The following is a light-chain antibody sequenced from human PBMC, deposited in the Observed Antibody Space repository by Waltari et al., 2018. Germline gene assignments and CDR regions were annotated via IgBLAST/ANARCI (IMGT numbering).Light chain of an antibody. Sequence: QSALTQPASVSGSPGQSITISCTGTSNDVGGYGYVSWYQQYPGSAPKLIIYQVSYRPSGIPPRFSGSKSGNPASLTISALQADDEADYYCSSHTSTVPHVFGTGTRVTV. CDR1: SNDVGGYGY. CDR2: QVS. CDR3: SSHTSTVPHV. J-gene: IGLJ1*01. V-gene: IGLV2-14*01.